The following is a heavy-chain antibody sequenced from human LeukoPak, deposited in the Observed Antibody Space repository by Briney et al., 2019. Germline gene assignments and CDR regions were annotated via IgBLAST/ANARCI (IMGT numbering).Heavy chain of an antibody. CDR3: ARWSGDYSFDY. D-gene: IGHD3-3*01. J-gene: IGHJ4*02. CDR2: IYYSGST. Sequence: PSETLSLTCTVSGGSVSSGSYYWTWIRQPPGKGLEWIGHIYYSGSTNYNPSLKSRVTISVDTSKNQFSLRLSSVTAADTAVYYCARWSGDYSFDYWGQGTLVTVSS. V-gene: IGHV4-61*01. CDR1: GGSVSSGSYY.